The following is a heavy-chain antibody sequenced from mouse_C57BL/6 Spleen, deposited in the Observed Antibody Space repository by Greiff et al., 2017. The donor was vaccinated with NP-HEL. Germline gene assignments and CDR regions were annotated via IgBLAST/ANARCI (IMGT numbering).Heavy chain of an antibody. D-gene: IGHD2-1*01. CDR3: ARQDGNYRFDY. J-gene: IGHJ2*01. Sequence: DVQLVESGGDLVKPGGSLKLSCAASGFTFSSYGMSWVRQTPDKRLEWVATISSGGSYTYYPDSVKGRFTISRDNAKNTLYLQMSSLKSEDTAMYYCARQDGNYRFDYWGQGTTLTVSS. V-gene: IGHV5-6*01. CDR1: GFTFSSYG. CDR2: ISSGGSYT.